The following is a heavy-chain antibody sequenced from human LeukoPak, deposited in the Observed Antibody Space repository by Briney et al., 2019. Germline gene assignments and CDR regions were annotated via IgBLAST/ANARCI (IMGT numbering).Heavy chain of an antibody. CDR3: ARSGLSGSYSYWFDP. D-gene: IGHD1-26*01. Sequence: PGGSLRLSCAASGFTFSDYYMSWIRQAPGKGLEWVSYISSSGSTIYYADSVKGRFTISRDNAKKSLYLQMNSLRAEDTAVYYCARSGLSGSYSYWFDPWGQGTLVTVSS. CDR1: GFTFSDYY. J-gene: IGHJ5*02. CDR2: ISSSGSTI. V-gene: IGHV3-11*04.